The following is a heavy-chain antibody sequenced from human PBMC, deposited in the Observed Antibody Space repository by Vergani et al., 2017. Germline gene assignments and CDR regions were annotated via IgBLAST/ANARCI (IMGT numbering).Heavy chain of an antibody. J-gene: IGHJ4*02. V-gene: IGHV1-46*01. CDR3: ARYIVVVPAANIVDY. CDR1: GYTFTSYY. CDR2: INPSGGST. D-gene: IGHD2-2*01. Sequence: QVQLVQSGAEVKKPGASVKVSCKASGYTFTSYYMHWVRQAPGQGLEWMGIINPSGGSTSYAQKFQGRVTMTRDTSTSTVYMELRSLRSDDTAVYYCARYIVVVPAANIVDYWGQGTLVTVSS.